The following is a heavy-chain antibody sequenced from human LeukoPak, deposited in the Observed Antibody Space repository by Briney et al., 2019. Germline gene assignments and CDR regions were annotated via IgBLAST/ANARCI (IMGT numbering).Heavy chain of an antibody. J-gene: IGHJ4*02. V-gene: IGHV3-53*04. CDR3: ARLAFTMAQVFDY. D-gene: IGHD3-10*01. CDR2: IYSGGST. Sequence: GGSLRLSCAASGFTVSSNYMSWVRQTPGKGLEWVSVIYSGGSTYYADSVKGRFTISRHNSKNTLYLQMNSLRAEDTAVYYCARLAFTMAQVFDYWGQGTLVTVSS. CDR1: GFTVSSNY.